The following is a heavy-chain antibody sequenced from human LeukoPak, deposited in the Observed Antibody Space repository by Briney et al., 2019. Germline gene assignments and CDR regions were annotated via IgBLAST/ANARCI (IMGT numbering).Heavy chain of an antibody. CDR2: IIPILGIA. V-gene: IGHV1-69*04. Sequence: GASVKVSCKASGGTFSSYAISWVRQAPGQGLEWMGRIIPILGIANYAQKFQGRVTITADKSTSTAYMELSSLRSEDTAVYYCAREVGEPGPYSSSWNYYYYMDVWGKGTTVTVSS. J-gene: IGHJ6*03. D-gene: IGHD6-13*01. CDR1: GGTFSSYA. CDR3: AREVGEPGPYSSSWNYYYYMDV.